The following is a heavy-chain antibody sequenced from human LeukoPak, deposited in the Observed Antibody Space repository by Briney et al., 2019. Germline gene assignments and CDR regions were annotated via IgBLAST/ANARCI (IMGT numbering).Heavy chain of an antibody. CDR1: GFTFSSYG. V-gene: IGHV3-30*18. J-gene: IGHJ4*02. CDR2: ISYDGSNK. Sequence: GGSLRLSCAASGFTFSSYGMHWVRQAPGKGLEWVAVISYDGSNKYYADSVKGRFTISRDSSKNTLYLQMNSLRAEDTAVYYCAKDRGKYYYDSSGYYDYWGQGTLVTVSS. CDR3: AKDRGKYYYDSSGYYDY. D-gene: IGHD3-22*01.